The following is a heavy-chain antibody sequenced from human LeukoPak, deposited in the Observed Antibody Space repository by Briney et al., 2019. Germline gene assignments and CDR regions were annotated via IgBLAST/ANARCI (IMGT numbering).Heavy chain of an antibody. V-gene: IGHV1-69*13. CDR3: ARSPAMVTGDLFDY. CDR2: IIPIFGTA. J-gene: IGHJ4*02. Sequence: GASVKVSCKASGGTFSSYAISWVRQAPGQGLEWMGGIIPIFGTANYAQKFQGRVTITADESTSTAYMELSSLRSEDTAVYYCARSPAMVTGDLFDYWGQGTLVTVSS. CDR1: GGTFSSYA. D-gene: IGHD5-18*01.